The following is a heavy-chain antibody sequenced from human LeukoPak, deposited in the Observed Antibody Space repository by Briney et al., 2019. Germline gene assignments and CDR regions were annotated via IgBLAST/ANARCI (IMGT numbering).Heavy chain of an antibody. CDR3: ARGGAARPNFYVYNWFDP. J-gene: IGHJ5*02. V-gene: IGHV4-34*01. Sequence: SETLSLTCAVYGGSFSGNYWSWIRQPPGKGLELNGEINHSGSTNYNPSLKSRVTISVDTSKNQFSLKLSSVTAADTAVYYCARGGAARPNFYVYNWFDPWGQGTLVTVSS. CDR2: INHSGST. CDR1: GGSFSGNY. D-gene: IGHD6-6*01.